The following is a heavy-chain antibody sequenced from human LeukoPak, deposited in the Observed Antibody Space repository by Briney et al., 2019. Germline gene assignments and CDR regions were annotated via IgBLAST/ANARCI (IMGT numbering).Heavy chain of an antibody. Sequence: SETLSLTCTVSGGSIGSYYWSWIRQPAGKGLEWIGRIYTSGSTNYSPSLKSRVTMSVDTSKNQFSLKLSSVTAADTAVYYCARVESSSWYLYFDYWGQGTLVTVSS. CDR1: GGSIGSYY. CDR3: ARVESSSWYLYFDY. D-gene: IGHD6-13*01. J-gene: IGHJ4*02. V-gene: IGHV4-4*07. CDR2: IYTSGST.